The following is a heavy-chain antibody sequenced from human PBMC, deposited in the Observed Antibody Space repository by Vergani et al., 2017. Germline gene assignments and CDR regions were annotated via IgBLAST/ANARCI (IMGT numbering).Heavy chain of an antibody. CDR2: ISYDGSNK. V-gene: IGHV3-30*18. J-gene: IGHJ6*02. CDR1: GFTFSSYG. CDR3: AKDGLLWFGDSGSGNYYYYGMDV. Sequence: QVQLVESGGGVVQPGRSLRLSCAASGFTFSSYGMHWVRQAPGKGLEWVAVISYDGSNKYYADSVKGRFTISRDNSKNTLYLQINSLRAEDTAVYYCAKDGLLWFGDSGSGNYYYYGMDVWGQGTTVTVSS. D-gene: IGHD3-10*01.